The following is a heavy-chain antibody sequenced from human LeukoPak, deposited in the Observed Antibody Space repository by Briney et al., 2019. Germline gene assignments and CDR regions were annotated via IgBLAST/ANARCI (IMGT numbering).Heavy chain of an antibody. CDR2: ISSSGSTI. V-gene: IGHV3-11*01. Sequence: GGSLRLSCAASGFTFSDYYMSWIRQAPGKGLEWVSYISSSGSTIYYADSVKGRFTISRDNAENSLYLQMNSLRAEDTALYYCARVSDPVMYYYYHMDVWGKGTTVTISS. D-gene: IGHD3-16*01. CDR3: ARVSDPVMYYYYHMDV. CDR1: GFTFSDYY. J-gene: IGHJ6*03.